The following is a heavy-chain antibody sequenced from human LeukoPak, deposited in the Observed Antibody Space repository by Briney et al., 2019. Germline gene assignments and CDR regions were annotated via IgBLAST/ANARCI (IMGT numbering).Heavy chain of an antibody. V-gene: IGHV1-69*06. CDR1: GGTFSSYA. D-gene: IGHD3-10*01. CDR2: ISPIFGTA. J-gene: IGHJ1*01. CDR3: ARDFAGSGWFTD. Sequence: SVKVSCKSSGGTFSSYANSWVRQAPGQGLEWMGGISPIFGTANYAQKFQGRVTITADKSTSTAYMELSSLRSEDTAVYYCARDFAGSGWFTDWGQGTLVTVSS.